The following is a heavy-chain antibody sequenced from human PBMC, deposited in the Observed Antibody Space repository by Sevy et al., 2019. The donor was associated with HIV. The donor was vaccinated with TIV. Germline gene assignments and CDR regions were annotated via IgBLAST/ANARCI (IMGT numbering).Heavy chain of an antibody. CDR3: AKDLPIMVRGVAPDY. CDR1: GFTFSSYG. CDR2: ISYDGSNK. D-gene: IGHD3-10*01. J-gene: IGHJ4*02. Sequence: GGSLRLSCAASGFTFSSYGMHWVRQAPGKGLEWVAVISYDGSNKYYADSVKGRFTISRDNSKITLYLQMNSLRAEDTAVYYCAKDLPIMVRGVAPDYWGQGTLVTVSS. V-gene: IGHV3-30*18.